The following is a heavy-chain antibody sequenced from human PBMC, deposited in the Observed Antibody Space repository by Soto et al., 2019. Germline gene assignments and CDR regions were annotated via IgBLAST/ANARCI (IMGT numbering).Heavy chain of an antibody. CDR1: GCTVSSNY. Sequence: WVSXRLSWSASGCTVSSNYSIWFRQAPGKGLEWVSLISSGGNTYYADSVKGRFTISRDNSKNTLYLQMKSLRAQDTPVYYCARDLCKTTKHDLDICGQGTMVTV. J-gene: IGHJ3*02. CDR2: ISSGGNT. V-gene: IGHV3-53*01. D-gene: IGHD2-21*01. CDR3: ARDLCKTTKHDLDI.